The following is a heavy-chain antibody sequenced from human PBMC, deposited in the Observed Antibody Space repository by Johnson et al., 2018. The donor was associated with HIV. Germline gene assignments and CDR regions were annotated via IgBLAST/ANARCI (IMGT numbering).Heavy chain of an antibody. J-gene: IGHJ3*02. CDR2: ISSRGSTI. D-gene: IGHD6-6*01. Sequence: QVQLVESGGGLVKPGGSLRLSCVASGFTFSDYYMTWVRQAPGKGLEWVSYISSRGSTIYYADSVKGRFTISRDNSKNTLYLQMNSLRAEDTAVYYCARVGDSSSSLGAFDIWGQGTMVTVSS. V-gene: IGHV3-11*04. CDR3: ARVGDSSSSLGAFDI. CDR1: GFTFSDYY.